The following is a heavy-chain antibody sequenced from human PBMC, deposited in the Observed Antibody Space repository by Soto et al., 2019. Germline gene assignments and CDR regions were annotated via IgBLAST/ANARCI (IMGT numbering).Heavy chain of an antibody. J-gene: IGHJ6*02. Sequence: GGSLRLSCAASGFTFSSYSMNWVRQAPGKGLEWVSSISSSSSYIYYADSVKGRFTISRDNAKNSLYLQMNSLRAEDTAVYYCARAGTPYYDFWGGYVSPNYYYGMDVWGQGTTVTVSS. CDR1: GFTFSSYS. V-gene: IGHV3-21*01. CDR3: ARAGTPYYDFWGGYVSPNYYYGMDV. CDR2: ISSSSSYI. D-gene: IGHD3-3*01.